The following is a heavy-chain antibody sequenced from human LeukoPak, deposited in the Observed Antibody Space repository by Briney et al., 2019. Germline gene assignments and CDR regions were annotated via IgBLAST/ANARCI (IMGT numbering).Heavy chain of an antibody. J-gene: IGHJ6*03. Sequence: GASVKVSCKASGYTFTNNDINWVRQATGQGLEWMGWMNPNSGNTGYAPKFQGRVTLTRNTSISTAYMELSSLRSEDTAVYYCARVPYAGTDYYYMDVWGKGTTVTISS. CDR1: GYTFTNND. V-gene: IGHV1-8*01. D-gene: IGHD2-2*01. CDR2: MNPNSGNT. CDR3: ARVPYAGTDYYYMDV.